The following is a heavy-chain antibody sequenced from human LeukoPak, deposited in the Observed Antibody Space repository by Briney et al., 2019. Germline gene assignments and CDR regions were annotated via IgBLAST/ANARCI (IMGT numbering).Heavy chain of an antibody. CDR2: IRYDGSNK. CDR1: GFTFSSYG. J-gene: IGHJ3*02. CDR3: AKDPSIAALSSVGAFDI. Sequence: PGGSLRLSCAASGFTFSSYGMHWVRQAPGKGLEWVAFIRYDGSNKYYADSVKGRFTISRDNSKNTLYLQMNSLRAEDTAVYYCAKDPSIAALSSVGAFDIWGQGTMVTVSS. V-gene: IGHV3-30*02. D-gene: IGHD6-6*01.